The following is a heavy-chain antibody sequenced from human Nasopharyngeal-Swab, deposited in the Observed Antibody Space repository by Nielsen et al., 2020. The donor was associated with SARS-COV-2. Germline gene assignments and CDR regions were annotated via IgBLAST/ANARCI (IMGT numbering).Heavy chain of an antibody. D-gene: IGHD2-2*01. Sequence: ASVKVSCKASGYTFTSYAMHWVRQAPGQRLEWMGWINAGNGNTKYSQKFQGRVTITRDTSASTAYMELSSLRSEDTAVYYCARGKVVPAARHYYYYYGMDVWGQGTTVTVSS. CDR2: INAGNGNT. V-gene: IGHV1-3*01. J-gene: IGHJ6*02. CDR3: ARGKVVPAARHYYYYYGMDV. CDR1: GYTFTSYA.